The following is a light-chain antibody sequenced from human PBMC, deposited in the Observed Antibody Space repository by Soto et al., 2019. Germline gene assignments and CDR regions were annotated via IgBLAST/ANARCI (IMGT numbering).Light chain of an antibody. CDR1: ISDFAVYNY. V-gene: IGLV2-14*01. J-gene: IGLJ1*01. CDR2: AVS. Sequence: QCSLTQPASVSGSSGQSITISCTATISDFAVYNYVSWYQVHPGKAPKLMIYAVSTRTSGVSNRFSGSKSGNTASLTISGLQADDEADYYCRSHNPIGTLQIFGPGTKVTVL. CDR3: RSHNPIGTLQI.